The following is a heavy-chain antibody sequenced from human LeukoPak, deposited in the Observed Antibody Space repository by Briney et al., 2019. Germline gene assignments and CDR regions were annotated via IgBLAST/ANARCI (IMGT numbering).Heavy chain of an antibody. CDR1: ASTFTAYG. D-gene: IGHD5-12*01. CDR2: IPYDASNE. V-gene: IGHV3-30*02. CDR3: AKWKNNNSGYDH. Sequence: PGGSLRLSCEASASTFTAYGMHWVRQAPGKGLEWVAFIPYDASNEYYGDSVKGRFTISRDNSKNTLYLQMNSLRAEDTAVYFCAKWKNNNSGYDHWGQGTLVTVSS. J-gene: IGHJ5*02.